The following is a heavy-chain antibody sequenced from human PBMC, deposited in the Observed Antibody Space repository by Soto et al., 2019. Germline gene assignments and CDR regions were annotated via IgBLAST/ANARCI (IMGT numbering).Heavy chain of an antibody. CDR2: IYPGDSDT. V-gene: IGHV5-51*01. J-gene: IGHJ4*02. Sequence: GESLKISCEGSGFSFSKYTVGWVRQMPGKGLEWMGIIYPGDSDTRHSPSFQGQVTISADKSISTAYLQWSSLKASDTAMYYCARLRDSSSWYLLDYWGQGTQVTVSS. D-gene: IGHD6-13*01. CDR1: GFSFSKYT. CDR3: ARLRDSSSWYLLDY.